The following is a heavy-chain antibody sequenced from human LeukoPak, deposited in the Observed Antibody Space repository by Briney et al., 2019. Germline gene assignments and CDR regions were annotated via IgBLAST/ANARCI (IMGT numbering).Heavy chain of an antibody. Sequence: ASVNVSCKVSGYTLTELSMHWVRQAPGKGLEGVGGFDPEDGETIYAQKFQGRVTITEDTSTDTAYMELSSLRSEDKAVYYCATFDSSSWYSRYFDYWGQGTLVTVSS. J-gene: IGHJ4*02. V-gene: IGHV1-24*01. CDR1: GYTLTELS. D-gene: IGHD6-13*01. CDR3: ATFDSSSWYSRYFDY. CDR2: FDPEDGET.